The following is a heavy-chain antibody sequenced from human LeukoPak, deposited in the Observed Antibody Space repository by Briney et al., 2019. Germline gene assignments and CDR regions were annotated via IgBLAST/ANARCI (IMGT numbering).Heavy chain of an antibody. Sequence: ATVKVSCKASGYTFTDYYMHWVRLAPGQGLEWMGWINPNSGGTNYVQKFRGWVTMTRDTSINTAYMELSRLTSDDTAVYYSARANFLYCSSTSCLFDYWGQGTLVTVSS. D-gene: IGHD2-2*01. J-gene: IGHJ4*02. V-gene: IGHV1-2*04. CDR2: INPNSGGT. CDR1: GYTFTDYY. CDR3: ARANFLYCSSTSCLFDY.